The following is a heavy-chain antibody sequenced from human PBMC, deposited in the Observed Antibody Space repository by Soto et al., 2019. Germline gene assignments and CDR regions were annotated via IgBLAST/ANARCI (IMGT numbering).Heavy chain of an antibody. Sequence: QAQLVQSGAEVKKPGATVKVSCEAFGYTFTGYYMHWVRQAPGQGLEWMGWINPKSGDTKYAQKFQGRVIMTRDTSISTVYMEVLRLRPDDTAVYYCARDGLYDVDIPGWLDAWGQGTPVTVAS. V-gene: IGHV1-2*02. CDR3: ARDGLYDVDIPGWLDA. J-gene: IGHJ5*02. CDR1: GYTFTGYY. D-gene: IGHD2-21*01. CDR2: INPKSGDT.